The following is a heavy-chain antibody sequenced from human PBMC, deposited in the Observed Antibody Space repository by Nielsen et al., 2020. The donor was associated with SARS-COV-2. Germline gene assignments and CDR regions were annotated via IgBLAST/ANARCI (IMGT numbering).Heavy chain of an antibody. CDR3: ARDTTSTSNFDY. Sequence: GGSLRLSCAASGFTFSSYSMNWVRQAPGKGLEWVSYISSSSSYTNYADSVKGRFTISRDNAKNSLYLQMNSLRAEDTAVYYCARDTTSTSNFDYWGQGTLVTVSS. D-gene: IGHD2-2*01. J-gene: IGHJ4*02. CDR2: ISSSSSYT. CDR1: GFTFSSYS. V-gene: IGHV3-21*05.